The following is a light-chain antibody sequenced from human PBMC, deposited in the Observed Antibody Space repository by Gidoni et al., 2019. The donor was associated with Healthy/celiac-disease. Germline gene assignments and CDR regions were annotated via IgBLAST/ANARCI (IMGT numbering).Light chain of an antibody. V-gene: IGKV3-15*01. Sequence: ELVMTPSPATLSVSPGERATLSCRASQSVSSNLAWYQQKPGQAPRLLIYGASTRATGIPARFSGSGSGTEFTLTISSLQSEDFAVYYCQQYNNWPPLFTFGPGTKVDIK. CDR3: QQYNNWPPLFT. J-gene: IGKJ3*01. CDR2: GAS. CDR1: QSVSSN.